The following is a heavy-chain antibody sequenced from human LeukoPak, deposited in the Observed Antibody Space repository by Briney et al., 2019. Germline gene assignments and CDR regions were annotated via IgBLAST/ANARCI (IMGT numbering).Heavy chain of an antibody. CDR2: ISYDGSNK. CDR1: GFTFSSYA. D-gene: IGHD3-22*01. J-gene: IGHJ5*02. Sequence: GRSLRLSCAASGFTFSSYAMHWVRQAPGKGLEWVAVISYDGSNKYYADSVKGRFTISRDNSKNTLYLQMNSLRAEDTAVYYCARSPADKSWFDPWGQGTLVTVSS. CDR3: ARSPADKSWFDP. V-gene: IGHV3-30-3*01.